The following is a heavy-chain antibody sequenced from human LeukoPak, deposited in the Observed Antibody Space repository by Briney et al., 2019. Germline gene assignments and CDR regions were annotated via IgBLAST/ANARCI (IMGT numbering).Heavy chain of an antibody. Sequence: GGSLRLSCAASGFTFSSYGMHWVRQAPGKGLEWVAVISYDGSNKYYADSVKGRFTISRDNSKNTLYLQMNSLRAEDTAVYYCASVPTTVTTFEVDPWGRGTLVTVSS. J-gene: IGHJ5*02. D-gene: IGHD4-17*01. CDR1: GFTFSSYG. V-gene: IGHV3-30*03. CDR3: ASVPTTVTTFEVDP. CDR2: ISYDGSNK.